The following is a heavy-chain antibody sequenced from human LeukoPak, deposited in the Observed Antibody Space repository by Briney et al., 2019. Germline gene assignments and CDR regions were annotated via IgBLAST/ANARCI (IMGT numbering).Heavy chain of an antibody. CDR1: GFTVSSIY. V-gene: IGHV3-53*01. CDR2: IYSSGST. CDR3: ARANPHLGLALDI. J-gene: IGHJ3*02. Sequence: GGSLRLSCAASGFTVSSIYMSWVRQAPGKGLELVSVIYSSGSTHYADSVTGRFTISRDNSKNTLYLQMNSRSAEDTDVYYCARANPHLGLALDIWGQGTMVTVSS.